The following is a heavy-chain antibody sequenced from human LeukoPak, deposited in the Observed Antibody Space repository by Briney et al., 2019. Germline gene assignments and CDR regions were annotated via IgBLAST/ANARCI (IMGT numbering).Heavy chain of an antibody. CDR1: GITFRSYG. D-gene: IGHD4-17*01. V-gene: IGHV3-30*18. Sequence: GGSLRLSCAASGITFRSYGMHWVRQAPGKGLEWVAVISYDGGHKYYADSVKGRFSISRDNSKNTLYLQMNSLRADDTAVYYCAKGARGDTVTSIVGLNWFDPWGQGTLVTVSS. J-gene: IGHJ5*02. CDR2: ISYDGGHK. CDR3: AKGARGDTVTSIVGLNWFDP.